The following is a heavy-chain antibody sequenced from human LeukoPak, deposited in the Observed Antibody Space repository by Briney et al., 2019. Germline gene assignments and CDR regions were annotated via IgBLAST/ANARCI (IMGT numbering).Heavy chain of an antibody. D-gene: IGHD6-19*01. CDR3: ARDRYRLAVAKGLPDY. CDR2: INTNTGNP. Sequence: ASVKVSCKASGYTFTGYYMHWVRQAPGQGLEWMGWINTNTGNPTYAQGFTGRFVFSLDTSVSTAYLQISSLKAEDTAVYYCARDRYRLAVAKGLPDYWGQGTLVTVSS. CDR1: GYTFTGYY. J-gene: IGHJ4*02. V-gene: IGHV7-4-1*02.